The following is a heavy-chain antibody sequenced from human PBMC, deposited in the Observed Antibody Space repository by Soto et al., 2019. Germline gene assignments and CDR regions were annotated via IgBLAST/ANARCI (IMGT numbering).Heavy chain of an antibody. Sequence: PSETLSLTCAVSGVSVSRGSYYWNWIRQPPGKGLEWIGYISYSGSTNYNPSLRSRVTISVDRSKNQFSLRLNSVTAADTATYYCASDPPCSSDCGLDVWGQGTTVTVSS. J-gene: IGHJ6*02. CDR2: ISYSGST. V-gene: IGHV4-61*01. CDR3: ASDPPCSSDCGLDV. CDR1: GVSVSRGSYY. D-gene: IGHD2-15*01.